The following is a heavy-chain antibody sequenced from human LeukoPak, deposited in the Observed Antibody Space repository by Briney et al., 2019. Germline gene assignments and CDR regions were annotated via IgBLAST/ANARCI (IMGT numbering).Heavy chain of an antibody. Sequence: SVKVSCKASGGTFSSYAISWVRQAPGQGLEWMGGIIPIFGTANYAQKFQGRVTITTDESTSTAYMGLSSLRSEDTAVYYCATPPVVYYDILTGYFPLDYWGQGTLVTVSS. J-gene: IGHJ4*02. V-gene: IGHV1-69*05. CDR3: ATPPVVYYDILTGYFPLDY. D-gene: IGHD3-9*01. CDR2: IIPIFGTA. CDR1: GGTFSSYA.